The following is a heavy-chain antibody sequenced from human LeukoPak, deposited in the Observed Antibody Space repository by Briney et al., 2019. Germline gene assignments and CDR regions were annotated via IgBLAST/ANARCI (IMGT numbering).Heavy chain of an antibody. J-gene: IGHJ4*02. CDR2: INPNSGGT. D-gene: IGHD2-15*01. Sequence: ASVKVSCKASGYTFTGYDVHWVPQAPRQGLGWMGWINPNSGGTNYAQKFQCRVTITSDTSISTAYMELSRLRSDDTAVYYCARAGYSRFFDYWGQGTLVTVSS. CDR1: GYTFTGYD. V-gene: IGHV1-2*02. CDR3: ARAGYSRFFDY.